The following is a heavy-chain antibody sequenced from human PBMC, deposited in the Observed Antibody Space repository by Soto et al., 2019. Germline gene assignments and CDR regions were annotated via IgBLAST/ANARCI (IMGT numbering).Heavy chain of an antibody. V-gene: IGHV1-69*12. CDR2: IIPIFGTA. D-gene: IGHD6-13*01. CDR3: ARDRAYSSSWYDLAFGP. CDR1: GGTFSSYA. Sequence: QVQLVQSGAEVKKPGSSVKVSCKASGGTFSSYAISWVRQAPGQGLEWMGGIIPIFGTANYAQKFQGRVTITADESRSTAYMGRRSLRSEDTAVYYCARDRAYSSSWYDLAFGPWGQGTLVTVSS. J-gene: IGHJ5*02.